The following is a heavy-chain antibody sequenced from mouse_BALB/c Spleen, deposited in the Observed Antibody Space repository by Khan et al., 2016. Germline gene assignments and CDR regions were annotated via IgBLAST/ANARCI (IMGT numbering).Heavy chain of an antibody. D-gene: IGHD2-4*01. CDR2: INTNTGEP. J-gene: IGHJ3*01. CDR3: ASYDYDMGFSY. V-gene: IGHV9-3*02. CDR1: GYTFTNYG. Sequence: QIQLVQSGPELKKPGETVKISCKASGYTFTNYGMNWVKQAPGKGLKWMGWINTNTGEPTYAEEFKGRFAFSLETSASTASLQINNLKNEDTATYFCASYDYDMGFSYWGQGTLVTVSA.